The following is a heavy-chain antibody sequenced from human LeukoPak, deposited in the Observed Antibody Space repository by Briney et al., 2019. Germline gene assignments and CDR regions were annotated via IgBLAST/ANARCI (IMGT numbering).Heavy chain of an antibody. J-gene: IGHJ4*02. V-gene: IGHV4-39*01. CDR1: GASISSSSYY. CDR2: IFYGGST. Sequence: SETLSLTCTVSGASISSSSYYWGWIRQPPGKGLEWIGSIFYGGSTYNNPSLKSRVTISVDTSKNQFSLKLSSVTAADTAVYYCASVAYSYGYYFDYWGQGTLVTVFS. CDR3: ASVAYSYGYYFDY. D-gene: IGHD5-18*01.